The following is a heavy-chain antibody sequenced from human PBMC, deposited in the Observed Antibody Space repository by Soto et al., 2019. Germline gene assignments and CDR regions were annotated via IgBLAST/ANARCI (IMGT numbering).Heavy chain of an antibody. CDR1: GGSFSGYY. V-gene: IGHV4-34*01. CDR3: ARAPAYYYGSGSYYNGYYYYGMDV. J-gene: IGHJ6*02. D-gene: IGHD3-10*01. Sequence: PSETLSLTCAVYGGSFSGYYWSWIRQPPGKGLEWIGEVNHSGSTNYNPSLKSRVTISVDTSKNQFSLKMSSVTASDTAVYYFARAPAYYYGSGSYYNGYYYYGMDVWGQGTTVTVSS. CDR2: VNHSGST.